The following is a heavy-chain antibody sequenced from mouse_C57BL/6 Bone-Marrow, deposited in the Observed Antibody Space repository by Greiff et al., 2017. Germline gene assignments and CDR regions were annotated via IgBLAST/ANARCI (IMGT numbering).Heavy chain of an antibody. CDR2: INPSNGGT. J-gene: IGHJ2*01. V-gene: IGHV1-19*01. CDR1: GYTFTDYY. CDR3: AKFVYYGSSY. D-gene: IGHD1-1*01. Sequence: VPLQQSGPVLVKPGASVKMSCKASGYTFTDYYMNWVKQSHGKSLEWIGVINPSNGGTSYNQKFKGKATLTVDKSSSTAYMELNSLTSEDSAVYYGAKFVYYGSSYWGQGNTLTVTA.